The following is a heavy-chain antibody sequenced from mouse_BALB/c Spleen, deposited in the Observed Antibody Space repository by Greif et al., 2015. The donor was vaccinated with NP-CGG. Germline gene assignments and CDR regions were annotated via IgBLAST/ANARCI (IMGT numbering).Heavy chain of an antibody. D-gene: IGHD1-1*01. Sequence: QVQLQQPGAELVRPGVSVKISCKGSGYTFTDYAMHWVKQSHAKSLEWIGVISTYYGDASYNQKFKGKATMTVDKSSSTAYMELARLTSEDSAIYYWARWSGSSPFYAMDYWGQGTSVTVSS. J-gene: IGHJ4*01. CDR2: ISTYYGDA. CDR1: GYTFTDYA. CDR3: ARWSGSSPFYAMDY. V-gene: IGHV1S137*01.